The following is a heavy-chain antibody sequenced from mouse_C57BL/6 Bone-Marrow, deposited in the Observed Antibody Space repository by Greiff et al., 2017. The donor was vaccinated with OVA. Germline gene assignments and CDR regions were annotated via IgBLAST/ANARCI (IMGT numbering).Heavy chain of an antibody. D-gene: IGHD2-1*01. J-gene: IGHJ4*01. CDR3: TRLLDAMDY. Sequence: EVKLVQPGAGLVKPGGSLKLSCAASGFTFSSYAMSWVRQTPEKRLEWVAYIRSGGDYNYYADTVKGRYTISSDNARNTLYLQMSSLKSEDTARYYCTRLLDAMDYWGQGTSVTVSS. CDR2: IRSGGDYN. CDR1: GFTFSSYA. V-gene: IGHV5-9-1*02.